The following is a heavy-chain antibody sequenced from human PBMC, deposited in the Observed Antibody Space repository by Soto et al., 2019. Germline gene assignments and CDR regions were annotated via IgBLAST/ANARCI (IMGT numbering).Heavy chain of an antibody. CDR2: INAGNGNT. CDR1: GYTFTNYA. V-gene: IGHV1-3*01. Sequence: SVKVSCKASGYTFTNYAMHWVRQAPGQRLEWMGWINAGNGNTKYSQKFQGRVTITRDTSASTAYMELSSLRYEDTAVYYCARGPLLWAEVWGQGNKVTVPS. J-gene: IGHJ6*02. CDR3: ARGPLLWAEV. D-gene: IGHD3-10*01.